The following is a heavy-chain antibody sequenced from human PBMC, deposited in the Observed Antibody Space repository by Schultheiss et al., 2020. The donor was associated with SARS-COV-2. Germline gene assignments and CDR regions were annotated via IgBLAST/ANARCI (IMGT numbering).Heavy chain of an antibody. J-gene: IGHJ6*02. Sequence: SVKVSCKASGYTFTSYGISWVRQAPGQGLEWMGGIIPIFGTANYAQKFQGRVTITADESTSTAYMELRSLRSDDTAVYYCTRMDIVATMAYVMDVWGQGTTVTVSS. CDR2: IIPIFGTA. CDR3: TRMDIVATMAYVMDV. V-gene: IGHV1-69*13. D-gene: IGHD5-12*01. CDR1: GYTFTSYG.